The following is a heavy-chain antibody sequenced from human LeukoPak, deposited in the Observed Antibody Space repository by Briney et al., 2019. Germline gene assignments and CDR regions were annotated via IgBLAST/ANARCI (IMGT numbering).Heavy chain of an antibody. CDR3: AKDRRSPYYFDY. CDR1: GFTFSSYG. V-gene: IGHV3-30*02. J-gene: IGHJ4*02. Sequence: PGGSLRLSCAASGFTFSSYGMHWVRQAPGKGLEWVAFIRYDGSNKYYADSVKGRFTISRDNSKNTLYLQMNSLRAEDTAVYYCAKDRRSPYYFDYWGQGTLVTVSS. D-gene: IGHD3-10*01. CDR2: IRYDGSNK.